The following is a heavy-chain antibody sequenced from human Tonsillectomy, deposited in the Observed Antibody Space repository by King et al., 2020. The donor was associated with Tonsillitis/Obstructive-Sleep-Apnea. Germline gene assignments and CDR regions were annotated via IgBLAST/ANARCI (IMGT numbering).Heavy chain of an antibody. J-gene: IGHJ4*02. CDR3: ARVDCSRTSCRDF. D-gene: IGHD2-2*01. Sequence: VQLVESGGGLVQPGGSLRLSCAASGLTVSSNYMSWVRQAPGKGLEWVSFIYSGGSTYYADSVKGRFTISRDNSKNTLYLQMNSLRAEDTAVYYCARVDCSRTSCRDFWGQGTRVTVSS. CDR1: GLTVSSNY. CDR2: IYSGGST. V-gene: IGHV3-66*01.